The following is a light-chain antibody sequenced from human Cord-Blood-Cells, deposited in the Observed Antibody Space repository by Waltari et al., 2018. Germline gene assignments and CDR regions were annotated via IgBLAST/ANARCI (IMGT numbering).Light chain of an antibody. J-gene: IGKJ4*01. CDR3: QQPRNWLN. CDR2: DAS. V-gene: IGKV3-11*01. Sequence: EIVLTQSPATLSLSPGERATLSCRASQSVSSYLAWYQQEPGQAPRLLIYDASNRATGIPSRFSGSGFWTEFTSTISSLEPEDFAVYYWQQPRNWLNFGGGTKVEIK. CDR1: QSVSSY.